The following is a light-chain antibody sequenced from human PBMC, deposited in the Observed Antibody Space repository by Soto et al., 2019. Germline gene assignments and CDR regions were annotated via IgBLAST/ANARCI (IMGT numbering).Light chain of an antibody. CDR2: DVT. CDR1: RSDVGGYDY. V-gene: IGLV2-11*01. CDR3: CSYTNTVTLIV. J-gene: IGLJ1*01. Sequence: QSALTQPHSVSGSPGQSVTISCTGTRSDVGGYDYVSWYQQHPGKAPKLLIYDVTKRPSEVPDRFSGSKSGNTASLTISGLQAEDEADYYSCSYTNTVTLIVFGTGTKVTVL.